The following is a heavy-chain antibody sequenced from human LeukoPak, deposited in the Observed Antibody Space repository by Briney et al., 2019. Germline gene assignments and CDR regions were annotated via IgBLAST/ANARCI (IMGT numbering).Heavy chain of an antibody. V-gene: IGHV4-59*01. Sequence: KSSETLSLTCTVSGGSISSYYWSWIRQPPGKGLEWIGYIYYSGSTNYNPSLKSRVTISVDTSKNQFSLKLSSVTAADTAVYYCARSVGSERDFDYWGQETLVTVSS. J-gene: IGHJ4*02. CDR3: ARSVGSERDFDY. CDR2: IYYSGST. D-gene: IGHD1-26*01. CDR1: GGSISSYY.